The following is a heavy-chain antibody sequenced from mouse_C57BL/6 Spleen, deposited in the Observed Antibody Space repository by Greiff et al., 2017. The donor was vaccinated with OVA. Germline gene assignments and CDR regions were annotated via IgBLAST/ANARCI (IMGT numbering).Heavy chain of an antibody. D-gene: IGHD3-2*02. J-gene: IGHJ4*01. CDR3: ARGSSGFSMDY. V-gene: IGHV1-63*01. CDR2: IYPGGGYT. Sequence: VQLQESGAELVRPGTSVKMSCKASGYTFTNYWIGWAKQRPGHGLEWIGDIYPGGGYTNYNEKFKGKATLTADKSSSTAYMQFSSLTSEDSAIYYCARGSSGFSMDYWGQGTSVTVSS. CDR1: GYTFTNYW.